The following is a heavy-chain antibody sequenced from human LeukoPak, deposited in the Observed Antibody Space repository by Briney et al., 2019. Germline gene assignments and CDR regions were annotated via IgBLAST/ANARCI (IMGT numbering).Heavy chain of an antibody. Sequence: PGGSLRLSCAASGFTFSSYSMNWVRQAPGKGLEWVSSISSSSSYIYYADSVKGRFTISRDNAKNSLYLQMNSLRTEDTALYYCAKDRYCSSASCYVAEYFQHWGQGTLVTVSS. J-gene: IGHJ1*01. D-gene: IGHD2-2*01. CDR2: ISSSSSYI. V-gene: IGHV3-21*04. CDR1: GFTFSSYS. CDR3: AKDRYCSSASCYVAEYFQH.